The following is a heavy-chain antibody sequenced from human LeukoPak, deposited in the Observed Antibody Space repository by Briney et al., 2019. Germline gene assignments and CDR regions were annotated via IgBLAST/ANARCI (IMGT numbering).Heavy chain of an antibody. D-gene: IGHD7-27*01. CDR2: IYYSGST. V-gene: IGHV4-39*07. J-gene: IGHJ2*01. CDR3: ARGRPGDWDYWYFDL. CDR1: GGSISSSSYY. Sequence: SETLSLTCTVSGGSISSSSYYWGWIRQPPGKGLEWIGSIYYSGSTYYNPSLKSRVTISVDTSKNQFSLNLSSVTAADTAVYYCARGRPGDWDYWYFDLWGRGTLVTVSS.